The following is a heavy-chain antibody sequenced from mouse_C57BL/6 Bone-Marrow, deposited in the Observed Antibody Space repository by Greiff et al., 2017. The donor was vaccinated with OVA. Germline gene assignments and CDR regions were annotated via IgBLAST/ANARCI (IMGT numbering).Heavy chain of an antibody. D-gene: IGHD2-2*01. J-gene: IGHJ2*03. Sequence: VQLQQPGAELVRPGASVKLSCKASGYTFTDYCISWVKQRPGQGLEWIARINPGSGDPYYNEKFKGTATLTAEKSSSTAYMQLSSLTSDDSAVYFGARSGGLRDYFDYWGQGKSLTVSA. V-gene: IGHV1-76*01. CDR2: INPGSGDP. CDR1: GYTFTDYC. CDR3: ARSGGLRDYFDY.